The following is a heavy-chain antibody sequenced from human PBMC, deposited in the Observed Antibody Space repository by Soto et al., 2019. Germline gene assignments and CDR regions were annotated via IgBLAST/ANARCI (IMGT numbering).Heavy chain of an antibody. CDR2: ISRTGGGP. CDR1: EITYISVV. CDR3: AKDDVPYNTRHDGLDI. V-gene: IGHV3-23*01. D-gene: IGHD1-20*01. J-gene: IGHJ3*02. Sequence: LSSSATEITYISVVIGSLRQAPGKGLDWVSGISRTGGGPQYADSVKGRFTISRDNSKNTLYLQMNSLRVEDTAVYYCAKDDVPYNTRHDGLDIWCQGTVVTVS.